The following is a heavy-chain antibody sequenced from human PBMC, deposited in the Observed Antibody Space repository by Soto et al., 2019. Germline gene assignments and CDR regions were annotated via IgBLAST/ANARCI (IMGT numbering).Heavy chain of an antibody. D-gene: IGHD3-3*02. CDR3: ARDHLWAFDY. CDR2: INGRDGAI. Sequence: GGSLRLSCAASGFNFSVYSMNWVRQAPGKGLEWVSYINGRDGAINYVDSVKGRFTISIDIAKNSLYLQMNSLRDEDTAVYFCARDHLWAFDYWGQGVLVTVSS. CDR1: GFNFSVYS. J-gene: IGHJ4*02. V-gene: IGHV3-48*02.